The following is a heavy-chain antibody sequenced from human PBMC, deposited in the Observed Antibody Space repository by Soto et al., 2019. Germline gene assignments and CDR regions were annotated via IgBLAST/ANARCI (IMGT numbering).Heavy chain of an antibody. J-gene: IGHJ4*02. CDR3: GVQYDY. V-gene: IGHV3-23*01. Sequence: PGGSLRLSCEASGLNFTRHPMIWVRQGPGKGLEWVAAISARTGDTAYADSVRSRFTLSRDTSTYTMYLQMNNLRADDTAVYYCGVQYDYWGQGTLVTLSS. CDR2: ISARTGDT. CDR1: GLNFTRHP.